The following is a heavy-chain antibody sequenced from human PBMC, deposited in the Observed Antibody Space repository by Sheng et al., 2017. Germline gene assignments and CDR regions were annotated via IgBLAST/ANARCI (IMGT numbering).Heavy chain of an antibody. Sequence: QVQLVQSGAEVKKPGASVKVSCKASGYTFTSYGISWVRQAPGQGLEWMGWISAYNGNTNYAQKLQGRVTMTTDTSTSTAYMELRSLRSDDTAVYYCARDPYYDILTGYSYYYYMDVWGKGTTVTVSS. D-gene: IGHD3-9*01. CDR1: GYTFTSYG. CDR3: ARDPYYDILTGYSYYYYMDV. J-gene: IGHJ6*03. V-gene: IGHV1-18*01. CDR2: ISAYNGNT.